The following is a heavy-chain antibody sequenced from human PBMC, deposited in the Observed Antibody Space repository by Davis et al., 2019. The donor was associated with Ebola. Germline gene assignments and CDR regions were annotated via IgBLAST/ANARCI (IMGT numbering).Heavy chain of an antibody. CDR3: AKVPYDSSGYYFYYFDY. CDR1: GGTFSSYA. D-gene: IGHD3-22*01. Sequence: AASVKVSCKASGGTFSSYAISWVRQAPGQGLEWMGGIIPIFGTANYAQKFQGRVTITADESTSTAYMELSSLRSEDTAVYYCAKVPYDSSGYYFYYFDYWGQGTLVTVSS. V-gene: IGHV1-69*13. J-gene: IGHJ4*02. CDR2: IIPIFGTA.